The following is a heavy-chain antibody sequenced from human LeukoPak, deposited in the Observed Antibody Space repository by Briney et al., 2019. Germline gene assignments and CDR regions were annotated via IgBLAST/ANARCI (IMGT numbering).Heavy chain of an antibody. J-gene: IGHJ4*02. V-gene: IGHV3-74*01. D-gene: IGHD2-15*01. Sequence: GRSLRLSCAASGLILRNYWMHWVRQVPGKGLVWVSHINNDGSTTSYADSVKGRFTISRDNARNTLYLQMNGLRPEDTAVYYCGRGYPVAAKDYWGQGTLVTVSS. CDR2: INNDGSTT. CDR1: GLILRNYW. CDR3: GRGYPVAAKDY.